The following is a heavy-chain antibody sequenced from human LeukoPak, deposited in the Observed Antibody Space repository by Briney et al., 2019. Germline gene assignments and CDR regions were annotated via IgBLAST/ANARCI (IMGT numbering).Heavy chain of an antibody. CDR3: ATGVFCATTTCPGYQHYYYFMDV. D-gene: IGHD2-2*01. J-gene: IGHJ6*03. Sequence: ASVKVSCKVSGFTLADLSVHWVRQAPGKGLERVGGFDRKNGDTIYAQRFRGRVTLTEDTSTGTAYMDLSSLSADDTAVYYCATGVFCATTTCPGYQHYYYFMDVWGKGTTVTVSS. CDR2: FDRKNGDT. V-gene: IGHV1-24*01. CDR1: GFTLADLS.